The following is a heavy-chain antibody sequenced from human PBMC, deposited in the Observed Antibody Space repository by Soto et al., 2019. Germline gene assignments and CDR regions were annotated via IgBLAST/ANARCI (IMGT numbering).Heavy chain of an antibody. J-gene: IGHJ4*02. V-gene: IGHV3-23*01. CDR1: GFTFSSYA. CDR3: AKTDGIIVVFYLDY. D-gene: IGHD2-2*01. CDR2: ISGSGGST. Sequence: GGSLRLSCAASGFTFSSYAMSWVRQAPGKGLEWVSAISGSGGSTYYADSVKGRFTISRDNSKNTLYLQMNSLRAEDTAVYYCAKTDGIIVVFYLDYWGQGTLVTVSS.